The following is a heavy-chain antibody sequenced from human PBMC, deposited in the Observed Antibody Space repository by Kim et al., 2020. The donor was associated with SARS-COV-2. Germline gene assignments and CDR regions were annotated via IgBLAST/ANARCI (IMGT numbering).Heavy chain of an antibody. J-gene: IGHJ4*02. Sequence: GGSLRLSCVASGFPFSSYTLSWVRQAPGKGLEWIAYICSVTTDIHYADSVKGRLTISRDNDKNSMYLQMSNLRAEDTAVYYCARGEVGWIHCWGQGTLV. CDR1: GFPFSSYT. CDR3: ARGEVGWIHC. D-gene: IGHD1-26*01. CDR2: ICSVTTDI. V-gene: IGHV3-11*03.